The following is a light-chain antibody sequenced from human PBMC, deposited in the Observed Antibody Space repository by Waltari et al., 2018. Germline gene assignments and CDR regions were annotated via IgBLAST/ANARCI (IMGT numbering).Light chain of an antibody. Sequence: DFQLTQSPSSLSAALGDRVTITCQASQDISKYLNWYQQKPGKAPKLLISDASSVKAGVPSRCGGTGSGTHFTLTINSLQPEDIGTYYCQQYDNIPYTFGQGTKVEMK. CDR1: QDISKY. V-gene: IGKV1-33*01. CDR2: DAS. J-gene: IGKJ2*01. CDR3: QQYDNIPYT.